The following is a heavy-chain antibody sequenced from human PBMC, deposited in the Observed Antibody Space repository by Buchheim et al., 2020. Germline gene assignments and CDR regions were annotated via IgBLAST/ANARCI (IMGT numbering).Heavy chain of an antibody. J-gene: IGHJ4*02. CDR3: AKDRSASRSSVVITSDY. CDR2: ISYDGSNK. Sequence: QMQLVESGGGVVQPGRSLRLSCAASGFIFSSYGMHWVRQAPGKGLEWVAVISYDGSNKYYADSVKGRFTISRDNSKNTLFLQMNSLRAEDTAVYYCAKDRSASRSSVVITSDYWGQGTL. D-gene: IGHD3-22*01. V-gene: IGHV3-30*18. CDR1: GFIFSSYG.